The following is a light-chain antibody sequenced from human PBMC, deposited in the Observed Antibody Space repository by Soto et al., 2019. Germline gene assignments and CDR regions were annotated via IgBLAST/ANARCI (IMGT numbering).Light chain of an antibody. CDR3: QRSSSTPQT. CDR1: QSISRY. CDR2: VAS. V-gene: IGKV1-39*01. J-gene: IGKJ4*02. Sequence: QITQSPSSLSASVGDRVTITRRANQSISRYLSWYHQKPGKAPKLLINVASTLKSGSPSRSSGCWSGTEFTLAISSLQPEDFGTYSCQRSSSTPQTFGRGTKVDIK.